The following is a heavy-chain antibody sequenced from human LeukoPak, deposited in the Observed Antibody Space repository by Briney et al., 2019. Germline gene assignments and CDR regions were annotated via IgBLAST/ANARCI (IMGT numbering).Heavy chain of an antibody. CDR2: IRSKADGGTT. V-gene: IGHV3-49*04. Sequence: GRSLRLSCAASGFTFGVYAMSWVGQAPGNGLEWDGFIRSKADGGTTDYAAAVKGRFTISRDDSKSIAYLQMNSLKTEDTAVYYCTRGHGSCSGGSCYRHFDYWGQGTLVTVSS. CDR3: TRGHGSCSGGSCYRHFDY. CDR1: GFTFGVYA. D-gene: IGHD2-15*01. J-gene: IGHJ4*02.